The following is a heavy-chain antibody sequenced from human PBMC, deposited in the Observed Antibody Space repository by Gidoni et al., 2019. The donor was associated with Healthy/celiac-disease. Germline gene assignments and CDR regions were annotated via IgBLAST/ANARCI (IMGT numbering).Heavy chain of an antibody. V-gene: IGHV1-46*01. Sequence: QVQLVQSGAEVKKPGASVKVSCKASGYTFTSYYMHWVRQAPGKGLEWMGIINPSGGSTSYAQKFQGRVTMTRDTSTSTVYMELSSLRSEDTAVYYCARGLTVYRERGYSYGPFDYWGQGTLVTVSS. J-gene: IGHJ4*02. CDR2: INPSGGST. CDR1: GYTFTSYY. CDR3: ARGLTVYRERGYSYGPFDY. D-gene: IGHD5-18*01.